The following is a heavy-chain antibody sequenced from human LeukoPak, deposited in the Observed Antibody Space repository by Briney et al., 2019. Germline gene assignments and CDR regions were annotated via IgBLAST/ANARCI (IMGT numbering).Heavy chain of an antibody. CDR2: IYSSGDT. CDR3: ARTPGYCSGTSCYIGY. V-gene: IGHV4-30-4*01. Sequence: SQTLSLTCTVSGGSISSGDSSWSWIRQPPGKGLEWIGYIYSSGDTYYNPSLKSRVTISVDMSKNQFSLRLSSVTAADTAVYYCARTPGYCSGTSCYIGYWGQGTLVTVSS. CDR1: GGSISSGDSS. J-gene: IGHJ4*02. D-gene: IGHD2-2*02.